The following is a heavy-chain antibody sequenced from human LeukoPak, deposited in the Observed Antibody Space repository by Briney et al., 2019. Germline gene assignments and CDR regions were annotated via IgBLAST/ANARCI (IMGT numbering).Heavy chain of an antibody. Sequence: SETLSLTCAVSGGSINSFHWSWIRQPPGKGLEWLGYIYYSGTTSYNPSLKSRLTISIDTSKNQFSLKMGSVTAADTAVYYCARNAYGVGLGVWGQGTSVTVSS. V-gene: IGHV4-59*08. J-gene: IGHJ6*02. CDR1: GGSINSFH. CDR2: IYYSGTT. D-gene: IGHD4-17*01. CDR3: ARNAYGVGLGV.